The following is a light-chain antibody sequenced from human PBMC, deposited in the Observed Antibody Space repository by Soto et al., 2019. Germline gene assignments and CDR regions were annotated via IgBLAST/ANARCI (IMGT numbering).Light chain of an antibody. CDR1: QSVSSSY. CDR3: XXYGSSPLYT. CDR2: GAS. Sequence: EIVLTQSPGTLSLSPGERATLSCRASQSVSSSYLAWYQQKPGQAPRLLIYGASSRATGIPDRFSGSGSGTDXXXTXXRXEPEDFAVYYXXXYGSSPLYTFGQGTKLEIK. V-gene: IGKV3-20*01. J-gene: IGKJ2*01.